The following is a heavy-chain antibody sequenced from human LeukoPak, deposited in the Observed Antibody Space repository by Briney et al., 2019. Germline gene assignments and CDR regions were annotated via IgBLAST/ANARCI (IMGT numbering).Heavy chain of an antibody. CDR1: GGSISSGGYY. V-gene: IGHV4-30-2*01. Sequence: SETLSLTCTVSGGSISSGGYYWSWIRQPPGKGLEWIGYIYHSGSTYYNPSLKSRVTISVDRSKNQFSLKLSSVTAADTAVYYCASEGLAVAGNFYYWGQGALVTVSS. CDR2: IYHSGST. D-gene: IGHD6-19*01. J-gene: IGHJ4*02. CDR3: ASEGLAVAGNFYY.